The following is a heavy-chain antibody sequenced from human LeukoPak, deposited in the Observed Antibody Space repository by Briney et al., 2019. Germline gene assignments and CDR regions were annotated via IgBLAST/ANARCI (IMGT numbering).Heavy chain of an antibody. Sequence: PGRSQRLSYAASGFTFSSYAMHWVRQAPGKGLEWVAVMSYDGSNKYYADSVKGRFTISRDNTKNTLYLQMNSLRAEDTAVYYCAKDRLKFCSGGSCYPTHAFDIRGQGTMVTVSS. J-gene: IGHJ3*02. CDR1: GFTFSSYA. CDR3: AKDRLKFCSGGSCYPTHAFDI. CDR2: MSYDGSNK. D-gene: IGHD2-15*01. V-gene: IGHV3-30-3*01.